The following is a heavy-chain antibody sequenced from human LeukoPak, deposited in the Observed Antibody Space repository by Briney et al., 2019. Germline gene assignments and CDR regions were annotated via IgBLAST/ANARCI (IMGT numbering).Heavy chain of an antibody. V-gene: IGHV3-21*01. CDR1: GFTFSSYS. CDR2: ITSGGHI. CDR3: ARGAEYYYDSSGYFPFDY. Sequence: GGSLRLSCAASGFTFSSYSMNWVRQAPGKELEWVSSITSGGHIHYADSVKGRFTISRDNAKNSLYLQMNSLRAEDTAIYYCARGAEYYYDSSGYFPFDYWGQGTLVTVSS. D-gene: IGHD3-22*01. J-gene: IGHJ4*02.